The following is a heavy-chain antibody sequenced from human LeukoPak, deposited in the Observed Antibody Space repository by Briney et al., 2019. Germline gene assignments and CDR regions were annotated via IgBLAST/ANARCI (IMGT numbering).Heavy chain of an antibody. Sequence: GGSLRLSCAASGFPFSSYNMNWVRQAPGKGLEWVSSISSYNSYIYYADSVKGRFTISRDNAKNSLYLQMNSLRAEDTAVYYCARDRDSSFDYWGQGTLVTVSS. CDR2: ISSYNSYI. CDR1: GFPFSSYN. D-gene: IGHD6-13*01. J-gene: IGHJ4*02. V-gene: IGHV3-21*01. CDR3: ARDRDSSFDY.